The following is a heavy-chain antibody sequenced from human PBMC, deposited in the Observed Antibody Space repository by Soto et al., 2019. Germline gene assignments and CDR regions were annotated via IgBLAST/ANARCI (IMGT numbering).Heavy chain of an antibody. Sequence: QVQLQESGPGLVRPSETLSLTCTVSGGSISGYYWSWIRQPPGKGLEWIGYIYYSGNTDYNPSLKSRVTMSIDTSKSQFSLKLISVTAADTAMYYCASGYDYEANDSFDIWGQGTMVTVSS. CDR1: GGSISGYY. CDR2: IYYSGNT. V-gene: IGHV4-59*01. CDR3: ASGYDYEANDSFDI. J-gene: IGHJ3*02. D-gene: IGHD5-12*01.